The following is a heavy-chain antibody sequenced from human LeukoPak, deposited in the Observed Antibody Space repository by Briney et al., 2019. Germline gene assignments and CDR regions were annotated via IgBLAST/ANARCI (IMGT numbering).Heavy chain of an antibody. J-gene: IGHJ6*02. D-gene: IGHD1-26*01. CDR1: GYTLTELS. V-gene: IGHV1-24*01. CDR2: FDPEDGET. Sequence: ASVKVSCKVSGYTLTELSMHWVRQAPGKGLEWMGGFDPEDGETIYAQKFQGRVTITRDTSASTAYMELSSLRSEDTAVYYCARDWDTGIVGATEIRNYYGMDVWGQGTTVTVSS. CDR3: ARDWDTGIVGATEIRNYYGMDV.